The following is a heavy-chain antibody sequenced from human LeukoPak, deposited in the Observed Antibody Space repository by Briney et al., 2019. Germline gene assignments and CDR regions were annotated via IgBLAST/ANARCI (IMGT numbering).Heavy chain of an antibody. D-gene: IGHD3-10*01. J-gene: IGHJ6*02. Sequence: WASVKLSCKASGHTFTGYYMHWVRQAPGQGLEWMGWINPNSGSTNYAQKFQGRVTMTRDTSISTAYMELSRLRSDGTAVYYCARTYYYGSGTLYYYYGMDVWGQGTTVTVSS. CDR1: GHTFTGYY. CDR2: INPNSGST. CDR3: ARTYYYGSGTLYYYYGMDV. V-gene: IGHV1-2*02.